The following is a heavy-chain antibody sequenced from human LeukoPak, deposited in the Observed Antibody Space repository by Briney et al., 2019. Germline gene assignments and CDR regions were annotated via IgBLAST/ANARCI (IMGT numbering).Heavy chain of an antibody. V-gene: IGHV4-39*07. Sequence: SETLSLTCTDSGGSISSSSYYWGWIRQPPGKGLEWIGSIYYSGSTYYNPSLKSRVTISVDTSKNQFSLKLSSVTAADTAVYYCARDPISEKYSSSWYGYFDYWGQGTLVTVSS. CDR1: GGSISSSSYY. CDR2: IYYSGST. J-gene: IGHJ4*02. CDR3: ARDPISEKYSSSWYGYFDY. D-gene: IGHD6-13*01.